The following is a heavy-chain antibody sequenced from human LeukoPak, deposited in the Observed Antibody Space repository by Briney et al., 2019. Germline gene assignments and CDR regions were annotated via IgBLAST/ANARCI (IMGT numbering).Heavy chain of an antibody. J-gene: IGHJ3*02. CDR2: ISSSGSTM. CDR3: ARDFHCSSTACYAPDAFDI. Sequence: QPGGSLRLSCAAPGFTFSSYEMNWVRQAPGKGLECVSYISSSGSTMYYADSVKGRFTISRDNAKNSLYLQMNSLRAEDTAVYYCARDFHCSSTACYAPDAFDIWGQGTLVTVSS. V-gene: IGHV3-48*03. CDR1: GFTFSSYE. D-gene: IGHD2-2*01.